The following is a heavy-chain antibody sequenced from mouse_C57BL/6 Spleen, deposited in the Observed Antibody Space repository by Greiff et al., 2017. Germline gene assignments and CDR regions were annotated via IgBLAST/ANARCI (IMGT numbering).Heavy chain of an antibody. CDR3: ARHEDGRLGYYDSSYFDY. V-gene: IGHV1-62-2*01. J-gene: IGHJ2*01. Sequence: QVQLQQSGAELVKPGASVKLSCKASGYTFTEYTIHWVKQRSGQGLEWIGWFYPGSGSIKYNEKFKDKATLTADKSSSTVYMELSRLTSEDSAVYFCARHEDGRLGYYDSSYFDYWGQGTTLTVSS. D-gene: IGHD1-1*01. CDR1: GYTFTEYT. CDR2: FYPGSGSI.